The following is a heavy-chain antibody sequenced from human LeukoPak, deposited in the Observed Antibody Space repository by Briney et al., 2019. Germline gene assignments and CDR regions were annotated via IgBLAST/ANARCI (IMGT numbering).Heavy chain of an antibody. CDR1: GGSISSGGYY. D-gene: IGHD3-10*01. CDR2: IYYSGSA. J-gene: IGHJ4*02. V-gene: IGHV4-31*03. CDR3: ARGVSGSGKGGFDY. Sequence: PSETLSLTCTVSGGSISSGGYYWSWIRQHPGKGLERIAYIYYSGSAYYNPSLKSRVTISVDTSKNQFSLKLSSVTAADTAVYYCARGVSGSGKGGFDYWGQGTLVTVSS.